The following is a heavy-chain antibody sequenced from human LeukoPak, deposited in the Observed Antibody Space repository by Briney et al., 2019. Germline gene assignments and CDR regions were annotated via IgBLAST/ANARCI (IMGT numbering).Heavy chain of an antibody. CDR2: IHYSGST. V-gene: IGHV4-59*08. CDR1: GGSSVSYY. D-gene: IGHD1-26*01. J-gene: IGHJ4*02. Sequence: PSETLSLTCTFSGGSSVSYYWNWIRQSSGKGLEWIGYIHYSGSTKYNPSLKSRATISVDTSKNLVSLKLSSVTAGDTAVYYCARRASGSYPDYFDSWGQGTLVTVSS. CDR3: ARRASGSYPDYFDS.